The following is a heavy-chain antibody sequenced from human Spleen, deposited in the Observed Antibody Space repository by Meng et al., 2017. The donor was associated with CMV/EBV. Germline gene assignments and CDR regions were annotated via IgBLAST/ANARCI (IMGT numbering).Heavy chain of an antibody. D-gene: IGHD3-9*01. CDR1: GGSFSGYY. V-gene: IGHV4-34*01. CDR2: INHSGST. CDR3: ARQHDWLSRGYFDY. Sequence: SETLSLTCAVYGGSFSGYYWSWIRQPPGKGLEWIGEINHSGSTNYNPSLKSRVTISVDTSKNQFSLKLSSVTAADTAVYYCARQHDWLSRGYFDYWGQGTLVTVSS. J-gene: IGHJ4*02.